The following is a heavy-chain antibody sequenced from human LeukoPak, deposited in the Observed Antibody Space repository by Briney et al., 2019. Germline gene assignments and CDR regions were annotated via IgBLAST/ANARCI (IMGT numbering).Heavy chain of an antibody. V-gene: IGHV1-69*01. J-gene: IGHJ4*02. CDR1: GGTFSSYA. CDR3: ARENYDYVWGSYRSLYYFDY. D-gene: IGHD3-16*02. CDR2: IIPIFGTA. Sequence: SVKVSCKASGGTFSSYAISWVRQAPGQGLEWMGGIIPIFGTANYAQKFQGRVTITADESTSTAYMELSSLRPEDTAVYYCARENYDYVWGSYRSLYYFDYWGQGTLVTVSS.